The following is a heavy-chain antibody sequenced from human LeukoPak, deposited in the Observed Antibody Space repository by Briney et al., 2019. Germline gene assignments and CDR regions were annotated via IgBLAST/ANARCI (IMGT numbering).Heavy chain of an antibody. V-gene: IGHV4-59*01. CDR1: GGSISSYY. CDR2: IYYSGST. J-gene: IGHJ4*02. Sequence: ASETLSLTCTVSGGSISSYYWSWIRQPPGKGLEWIGYIYYSGSTNYNPSLKSRVTISVDTSKNQFSLKLSSVTAADTAVYYCASLYSDNYYDSSGGTYYFDYWGQGTLVTVSS. CDR3: ASLYSDNYYDSSGGTYYFDY. D-gene: IGHD3-22*01.